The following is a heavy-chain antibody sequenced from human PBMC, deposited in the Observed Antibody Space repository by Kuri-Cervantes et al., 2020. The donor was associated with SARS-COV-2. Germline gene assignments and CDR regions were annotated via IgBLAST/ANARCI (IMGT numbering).Heavy chain of an antibody. D-gene: IGHD3-10*01. Sequence: ASVKVSCKASGYTFTSYGISWVRQAPGQGLEWMGWISAYNGNTNYAQKLQGRVTMTTDTSTSTAYMELRSLRSDDTAVYYCARASVRGIIITYHSYGMDVWGQGTTVTVSS. CDR3: ARASVRGIIITYHSYGMDV. CDR2: ISAYNGNT. V-gene: IGHV1-18*04. J-gene: IGHJ6*02. CDR1: GYTFTSYG.